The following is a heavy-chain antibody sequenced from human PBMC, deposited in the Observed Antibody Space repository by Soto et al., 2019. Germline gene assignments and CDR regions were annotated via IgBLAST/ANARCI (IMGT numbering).Heavy chain of an antibody. CDR3: ACSGGGSSDY. Sequence: QVQLQESGPGLVKPSETLSLTCTVSGASINSYYWTWIRQPPGKGLEWIGYSGNTNYNPSLKSRVXMXXDTSKNQFSLNLSSVTAADTAMYYCACSGGGSSDYWGQGTLVTVSS. J-gene: IGHJ4*02. V-gene: IGHV4-59*01. CDR2: SGNT. D-gene: IGHD2-15*01. CDR1: GASINSYY.